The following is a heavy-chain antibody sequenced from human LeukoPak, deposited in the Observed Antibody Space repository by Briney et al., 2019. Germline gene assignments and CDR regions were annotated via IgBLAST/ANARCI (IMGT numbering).Heavy chain of an antibody. CDR2: IIPIFGTA. Sequence: SVKVSCKASGGTFSSYAISWVRQAPGQGLEWMGGIIPIFGTANYAQTFQGRVTITTDESTSTAYMELSSLRSEDTAVYYCARGVTVAGSDAFDIWSQGTMVTVSS. J-gene: IGHJ3*02. V-gene: IGHV1-69*05. D-gene: IGHD6-19*01. CDR1: GGTFSSYA. CDR3: ARGVTVAGSDAFDI.